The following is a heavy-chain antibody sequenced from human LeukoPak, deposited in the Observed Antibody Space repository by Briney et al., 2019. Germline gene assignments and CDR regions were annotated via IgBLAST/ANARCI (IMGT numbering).Heavy chain of an antibody. CDR1: GFTVSTNY. CDR3: ARGLLRNGYTYTYSFDY. CDR2: VYMGGTT. J-gene: IGHJ4*02. D-gene: IGHD5-18*01. V-gene: IGHV3-66*01. Sequence: GGSLRLSCAASGFTVSTNYMNWVRQAPGKGLEWVSVVYMGGTTYYADSVRGRFTISRDSTKNTIYLQMNNLRAEDTAVYYCARGLLRNGYTYTYSFDYWGQGALVTVSS.